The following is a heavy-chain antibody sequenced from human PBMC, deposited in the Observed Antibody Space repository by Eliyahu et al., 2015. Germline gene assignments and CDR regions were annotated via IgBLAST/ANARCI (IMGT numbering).Heavy chain of an antibody. D-gene: IGHD3-16*01. J-gene: IGHJ3*02. V-gene: IGHV4-31*01. CDR1: GCSISSGGYY. CDR2: IYYSGST. CDR3: ARIKEGGSIDI. Sequence: QVQLQESGPGLVKPSQTLSLTCPXSGCSISSGGYYWSWIRQHPGKGLEWIGYIYYSGSTYYNPSLKSLVTISVDTSKNQFSLKLSSVTAADTAVYYCARIKEGGSIDIWGQGTMVTVSS.